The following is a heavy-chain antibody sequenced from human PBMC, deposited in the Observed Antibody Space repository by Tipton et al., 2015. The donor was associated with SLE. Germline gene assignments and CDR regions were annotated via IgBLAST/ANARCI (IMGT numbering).Heavy chain of an antibody. CDR3: ARSRDPSASSWYYFDY. V-gene: IGHV4-31*03. D-gene: IGHD6-13*01. CDR1: GASISSAGFY. Sequence: TLSLTCTVSGASISSAGFYWSWIRQYPGKGLQWIGCIYYTGRTNYNPSLKSRLTISVDTSKNQFSLRLSSVTAADTAIFYCARSRDPSASSWYYFDYWGQGTLVTVSS. J-gene: IGHJ4*02. CDR2: IYYTGRT.